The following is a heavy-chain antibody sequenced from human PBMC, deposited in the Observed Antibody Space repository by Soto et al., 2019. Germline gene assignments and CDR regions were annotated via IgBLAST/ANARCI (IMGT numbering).Heavy chain of an antibody. V-gene: IGHV3-73*01. CDR1: GFTFSAST. D-gene: IGHD6-19*01. J-gene: IGHJ4*02. CDR2: IRSKTNSYAT. Sequence: GGSLRLSCAASGFTFSASTMHWVRQASGKGLEWVGRIRSKTNSYATAYSAPVKGRLTISRDDSKNTAYLQMNNLKTEDTAVYYCTKGGYTSGWYSDYWGQGTLVTVSS. CDR3: TKGGYTSGWYSDY.